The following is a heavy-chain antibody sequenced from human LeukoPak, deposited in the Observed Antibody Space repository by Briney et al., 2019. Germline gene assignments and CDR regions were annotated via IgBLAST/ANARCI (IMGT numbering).Heavy chain of an antibody. V-gene: IGHV4-34*01. CDR3: ARAAFPYDYGLDY. J-gene: IGHJ4*02. Sequence: PSETLSLTCAVYGGSFSGYYWSWIRQPPGKGLEWTGEINHSGSTNYNPSLKSRVTISVDTSKNQFSLKLSSVTAADTAVYYCARAAFPYDYGLDYWGQGTLVTVSS. D-gene: IGHD3-16*01. CDR2: INHSGST. CDR1: GGSFSGYY.